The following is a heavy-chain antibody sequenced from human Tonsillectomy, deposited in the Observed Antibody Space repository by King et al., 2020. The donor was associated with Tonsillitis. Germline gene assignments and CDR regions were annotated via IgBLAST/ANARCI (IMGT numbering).Heavy chain of an antibody. D-gene: IGHD3-22*01. CDR3: AKDDSSGSFDC. V-gene: IGHV3-23*03. CDR1: GFTFSSYA. J-gene: IGHJ4*02. Sequence: VQLVESGGGLVQPGGSLRLSCAASGFTFSSYAMSWVRQAPGKGLEWVSVIYSGGSSTYYADSVKGRFTISRDNSKSTLYLQMNSLRAEDTAVYYCAKDDSSGSFDCWGQGTLVTVSS. CDR2: IYSGGSST.